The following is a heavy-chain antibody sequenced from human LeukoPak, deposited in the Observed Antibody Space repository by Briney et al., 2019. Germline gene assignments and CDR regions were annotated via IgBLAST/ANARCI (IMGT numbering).Heavy chain of an antibody. V-gene: IGHV3-33*01. J-gene: IGHJ4*02. CDR2: IWYEGSNK. D-gene: IGHD2/OR15-2a*01. Sequence: PGASLRLSCAASGLTFSTYGMHCVRHAPGKGLEWVAVIWYEGSNKYYADSVKGRFTISRDNSKNTLYLQMNSLRAQDTAVYYCARAGVVLQREYHFDCWGQGALVAVCS. CDR1: GLTFSTYG. CDR3: ARAGVVLQREYHFDC.